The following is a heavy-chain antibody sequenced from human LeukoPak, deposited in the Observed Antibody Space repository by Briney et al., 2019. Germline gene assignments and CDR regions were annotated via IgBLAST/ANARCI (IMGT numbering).Heavy chain of an antibody. Sequence: GGSLRLSCAASGFSFGTYAMTWVRQAPGKGLECVSTVSGSGGNTYYTDSVKGRFTISRDNSKSTLFLQMSSLRAEDAAVYYCARGDQITMVRGVTPFDYWGQGTLVTVSS. CDR2: VSGSGGNT. V-gene: IGHV3-23*01. J-gene: IGHJ4*02. D-gene: IGHD3-10*01. CDR1: GFSFGTYA. CDR3: ARGDQITMVRGVTPFDY.